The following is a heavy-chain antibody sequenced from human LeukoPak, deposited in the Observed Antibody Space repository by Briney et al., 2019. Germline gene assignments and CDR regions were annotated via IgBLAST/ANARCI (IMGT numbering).Heavy chain of an antibody. CDR3: AKFRAPDYYYYMDV. CDR1: GFTFSSYG. Sequence: GGSLRLSCAASGFTFSSYGMSWVRQAPGKGLEWVSAISGSGGSTYYADSVKGRFTISRDNSKNTLYLQMNSLRAEDTAVYYCAKFRAPDYYYYMDVWGKGTTVTISS. CDR2: ISGSGGST. V-gene: IGHV3-23*01. J-gene: IGHJ6*03. D-gene: IGHD3-10*01.